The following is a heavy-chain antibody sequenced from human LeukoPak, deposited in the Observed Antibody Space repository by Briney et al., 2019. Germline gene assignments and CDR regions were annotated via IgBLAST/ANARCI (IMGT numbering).Heavy chain of an antibody. J-gene: IGHJ6*03. CDR1: GGTFSSYA. V-gene: IGHV1-69*05. CDR2: IIPIFGTA. D-gene: IGHD1-1*01. Sequence: GASVKVSCKASGGTFSSYAISWVRQAPGQGLEWMGGIIPIFGTANYAQKLQGRVTMTTDTSTSTAYMELRSLRSDDTAVYYCARDANWNDVHYYYYYMDVWGKGTTVTVSS. CDR3: ARDANWNDVHYYYYYMDV.